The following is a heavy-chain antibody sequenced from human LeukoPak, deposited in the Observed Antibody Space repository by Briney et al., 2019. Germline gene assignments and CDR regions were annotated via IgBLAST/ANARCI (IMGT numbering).Heavy chain of an antibody. CDR3: ARPNWLRKGPVNWFDP. D-gene: IGHD5-12*01. CDR2: INHSGST. Sequence: KASETLSLTCAVYGGSFSGYYWSWIRQPPGKGLEWIGEINHSGSTNYNPSLKSRVTISVDTSKNQFSLKLSSVTAADTAVYYCARPNWLRKGPVNWFDPWGQGTLVTVSS. V-gene: IGHV4-34*01. J-gene: IGHJ5*02. CDR1: GGSFSGYY.